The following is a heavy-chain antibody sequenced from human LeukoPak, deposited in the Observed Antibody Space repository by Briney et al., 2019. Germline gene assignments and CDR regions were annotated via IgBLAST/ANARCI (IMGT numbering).Heavy chain of an antibody. CDR3: ARDHSYGDYDLGAFDI. V-gene: IGHV7-4-1*02. Sequence: ASVKVSCKASGYTFTSYAMNLVRQAPGQGLEWMGWINTNTGNPTYAQGFTGRFVFSLDTFVSTAYLQISSLKAEDTAVYHCARDHSYGDYDLGAFDIWGQGTMVTVSS. D-gene: IGHD4-17*01. CDR2: INTNTGNP. J-gene: IGHJ3*02. CDR1: GYTFTSYA.